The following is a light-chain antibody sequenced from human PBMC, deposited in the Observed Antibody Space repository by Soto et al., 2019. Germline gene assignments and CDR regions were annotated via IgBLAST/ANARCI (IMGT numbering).Light chain of an antibody. CDR3: QQRSSWSPDIT. CDR2: DAS. CDR1: QSVSRY. Sequence: EIVLTQSPATLSLSPGERATLSCRASQSVSRYLAWYQQKPGQAPRLLIYDASSRATGVPGRFSGTGSGTDFTLTISAIEPEDIAVYYCQQRSSWSPDITFGTGTRVDV. V-gene: IGKV3-11*01. J-gene: IGKJ3*01.